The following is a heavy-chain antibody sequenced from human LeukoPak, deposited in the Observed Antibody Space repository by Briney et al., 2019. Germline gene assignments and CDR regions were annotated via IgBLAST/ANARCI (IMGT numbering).Heavy chain of an antibody. D-gene: IGHD2-2*01. CDR1: GGPIDSYY. Sequence: SGTLSLTCTVSGGPIDSYYWSWIRQPPGKGLEWIGYIYHSGTTSYNPSLRGRVTISIDTSKKQFSLHLSSVIAADTAVYHCAAYCSTTSCSRGFDYWGQGTLVSVSS. CDR3: AAYCSTTSCSRGFDY. J-gene: IGHJ4*02. V-gene: IGHV4-59*01. CDR2: IYHSGTT.